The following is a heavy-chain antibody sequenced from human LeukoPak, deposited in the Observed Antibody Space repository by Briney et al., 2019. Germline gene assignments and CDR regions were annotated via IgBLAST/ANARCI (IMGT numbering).Heavy chain of an antibody. CDR1: GFTFSRYW. CDR2: INPDESDT. D-gene: IGHD1-26*01. V-gene: IGHV3-74*01. Sequence: GGSLRLSCAASGFTFSRYWMHWVRQVPGKGLVWVSRINPDESDTTSADSVKGRFTISRDDDRNTVYLQMNSLRGEDTAVYYCARGGRGTYLNDYWGQGTLVTVSS. J-gene: IGHJ4*02. CDR3: ARGGRGTYLNDY.